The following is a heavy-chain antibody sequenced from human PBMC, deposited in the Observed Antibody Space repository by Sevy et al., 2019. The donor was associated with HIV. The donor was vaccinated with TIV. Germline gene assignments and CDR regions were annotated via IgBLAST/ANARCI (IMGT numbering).Heavy chain of an antibody. D-gene: IGHD3-22*01. J-gene: IGHJ4*02. V-gene: IGHV5-51*01. CDR2: IYPDDSDT. Sequence: GESLKISCKGSGYSFTSHWLGWVRHMPGKGLEWMGIIYPDDSDTKYSPSFQGRVTFSADKSNSTAYLQWSSLKASDTAMYYCATSRSGYFDSSGYYIYWGQGTLVTVSS. CDR1: GYSFTSHW. CDR3: ATSRSGYFDSSGYYIY.